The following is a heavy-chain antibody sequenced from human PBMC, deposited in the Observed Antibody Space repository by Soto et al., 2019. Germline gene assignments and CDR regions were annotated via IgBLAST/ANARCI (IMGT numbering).Heavy chain of an antibody. CDR2: TYYRSKWYN. CDR1: GDSVSSNSAA. J-gene: IGHJ5*02. CDR3: ARLRRGGIAAAGTHWFDP. D-gene: IGHD6-13*01. Sequence: QSQTLSLTCAISGDSVSSNSAAWNWIRQSPSRGLEWLGRTYYRSKWYNDYAVSVKSRITINPDTSKNQFSLQLNSVTPEDTAVYYCARLRRGGIAAAGTHWFDPWGQGTLVTVSS. V-gene: IGHV6-1*01.